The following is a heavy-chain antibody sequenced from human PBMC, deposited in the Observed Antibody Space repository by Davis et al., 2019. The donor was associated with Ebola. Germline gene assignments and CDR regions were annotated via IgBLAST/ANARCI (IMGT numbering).Heavy chain of an antibody. CDR3: ARSNWNDPYDV. CDR1: GGSFSSYY. Sequence: MPSETLSLTCTISGGSFSSYYWSWIRQPPERGLEWIGYIYYGGGTKYNSSLSSRLTISLDTSKTQFSLRLSSMTTADTAVYYCARSNWNDPYDVWGQGTRVTVSS. V-gene: IGHV4-59*08. CDR2: IYYGGGT. D-gene: IGHD1-1*01. J-gene: IGHJ1*01.